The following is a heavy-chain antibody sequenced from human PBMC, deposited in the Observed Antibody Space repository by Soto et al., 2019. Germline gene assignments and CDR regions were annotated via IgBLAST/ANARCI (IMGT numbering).Heavy chain of an antibody. D-gene: IGHD1-26*01. CDR3: ETGVGADYWFDP. CDR2: IIPILGIA. V-gene: IGHV1-69*02. J-gene: IGHJ5*02. CDR1: GGTFSSYT. Sequence: QVQLVQSGAEVKKPGSSVKVSCKASGGTFSSYTISWVRQAPGQGLEWMGRIIPILGIANYAQKFQGRVTITADKSTSTADMELSSLRSEDTAVYYCETGVGADYWFDPWGQGTLFTVSS.